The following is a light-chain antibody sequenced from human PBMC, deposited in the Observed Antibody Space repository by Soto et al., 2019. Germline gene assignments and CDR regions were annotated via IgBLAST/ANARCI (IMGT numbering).Light chain of an antibody. J-gene: IGLJ3*02. CDR3: AAWDDSLSGPRV. V-gene: IGLV1-47*01. CDR2: RNN. Sequence: QTVVTQPPSASGTPGQRVTISCSGSSSNIGSNYVYWYQQFPGTAPKLLIYRNNQRPSGVPDRFSGSKSGTSASLAISGLRSEDEADYYCAAWDDSLSGPRVFGGGTKLTVL. CDR1: SSNIGSNY.